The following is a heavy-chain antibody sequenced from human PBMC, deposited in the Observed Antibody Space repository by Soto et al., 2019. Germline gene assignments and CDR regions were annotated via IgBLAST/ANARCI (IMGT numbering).Heavy chain of an antibody. CDR3: ARSIEGIVVVVAANPQPDDAFDI. J-gene: IGHJ3*02. V-gene: IGHV4-59*01. CDR2: IYYSGST. Sequence: TPSPTRPFFCGSIRSYYRRWVPQPPGEGLERVRYIYYSGSTNYNPSLKSRVTISVDTSKNQFSLKLGSVTAADTAVYYCARSIEGIVVVVAANPQPDDAFDIWGQGTMVTVSS. D-gene: IGHD2-15*01. CDR1: CGSIRSYY.